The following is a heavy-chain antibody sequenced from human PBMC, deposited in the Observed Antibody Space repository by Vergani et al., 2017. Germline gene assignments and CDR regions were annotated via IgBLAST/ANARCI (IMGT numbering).Heavy chain of an antibody. CDR1: GFTFSSYG. D-gene: IGHD6-6*01. V-gene: IGHV3-7*01. Sequence: VQLVESGGGVVQHGRYLRLSCAASGFTFSSYGMHWVRQAPGKGLEWLPNIKQDGSEKYYVDSVKGRFTISRDNAKNSLYLQMNSLRAEDTAVYYCAREGIAARGTPFDYWGQGTLVTVSS. CDR3: AREGIAARGTPFDY. J-gene: IGHJ4*02. CDR2: IKQDGSEK.